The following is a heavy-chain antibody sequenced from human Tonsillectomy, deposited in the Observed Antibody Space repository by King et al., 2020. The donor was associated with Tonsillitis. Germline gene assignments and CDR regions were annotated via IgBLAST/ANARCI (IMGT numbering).Heavy chain of an antibody. V-gene: IGHV1-18*01. CDR3: ARDGDYGDSFFDF. Sequence: QLVQSGAEVKKPGASVKVSCKASGYTFTFYGISWVRQAPGQVLEWMGWISGYNGNTNYAQKLLGRVSMTTDTSTSTAYMELRSLRSDDTAVYYCARDGDYGDSFFDFWGQGTLVTVSS. D-gene: IGHD4-17*01. J-gene: IGHJ4*02. CDR1: GYTFTFYG. CDR2: ISGYNGNT.